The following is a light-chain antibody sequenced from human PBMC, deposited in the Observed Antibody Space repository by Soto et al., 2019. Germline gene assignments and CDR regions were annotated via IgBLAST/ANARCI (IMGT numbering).Light chain of an antibody. CDR1: QSVSSY. Sequence: EIVLTQSPATLSLSPGERATLSCRASQSVSSYLAWYQQKPGQAPRLLIYDASNRATGIPARFSGSGSGTDFTLTISSLETEDFAVYYCQQRSNWQVTFGQGTRLEMK. V-gene: IGKV3-11*01. CDR3: QQRSNWQVT. CDR2: DAS. J-gene: IGKJ5*01.